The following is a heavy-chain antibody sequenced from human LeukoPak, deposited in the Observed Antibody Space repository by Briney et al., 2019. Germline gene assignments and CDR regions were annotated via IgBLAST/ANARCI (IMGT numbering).Heavy chain of an antibody. CDR2: FDPEDGET. Sequence: ASVKVSCKVSGYTLTELSMHWVRQAPGKGLEWMGGFDPEDGETSYAQKFQGRVTMTRDMSTSTVYMELSSLRSEDTAVYYCAGGEIAAAGRSWGQGTLVTVSS. D-gene: IGHD6-13*01. CDR1: GYTLTELS. CDR3: AGGEIAAAGRS. J-gene: IGHJ5*02. V-gene: IGHV1-24*01.